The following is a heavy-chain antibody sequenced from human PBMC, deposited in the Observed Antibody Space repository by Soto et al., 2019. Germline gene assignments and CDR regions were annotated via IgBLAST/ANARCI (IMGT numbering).Heavy chain of an antibody. D-gene: IGHD1-26*01. CDR2: ISGSGGST. CDR3: ARDLRGSPDY. CDR1: GFTFSSYS. V-gene: IGHV3-23*01. Sequence: GGSLRLSCAASGFTFSSYSMNWVRQAPGKGLEWVSAISGSGGSTTYADSVKGRFIISRDNTKNTVYLQMNSLRAEDMAVYYCARDLRGSPDYWGQGTLVTVSS. J-gene: IGHJ4*02.